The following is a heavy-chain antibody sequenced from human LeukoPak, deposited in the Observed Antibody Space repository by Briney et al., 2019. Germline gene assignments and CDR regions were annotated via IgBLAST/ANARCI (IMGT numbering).Heavy chain of an antibody. CDR1: GGTFSSYA. CDR3: ARDYGSGSYPPIWGYFDY. D-gene: IGHD3-10*01. J-gene: IGHJ4*02. CDR2: IIPIFGTA. Sequence: SVKVSCKASGGTFSSYAISWVRQAPGQGLEWMGGIIPIFGTANYAQKFQGRVTITTDESTSTAYMELSSLRSEDTAVYYYARDYGSGSYPPIWGYFDYWGQGTLVTVSS. V-gene: IGHV1-69*05.